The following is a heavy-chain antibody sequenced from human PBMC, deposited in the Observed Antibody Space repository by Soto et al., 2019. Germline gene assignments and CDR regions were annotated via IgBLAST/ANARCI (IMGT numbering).Heavy chain of an antibody. CDR3: ARAGYSFGGGWHSGGIDY. D-gene: IGHD2-15*01. CDR2: MSAYNDNT. J-gene: IGHJ4*02. V-gene: IGHV1-18*01. CDR1: GYTFTSYG. Sequence: QVQLVQSGAEVKKPGASVKVSCKASGYTFTSYGISWVRQAPGQGLEWMGWMSAYNDNTNYAQKVQGRVTMPTDTSTRTAYMELRSLRSDDTAVYFCARAGYSFGGGWHSGGIDYWGQGTLVTVSS.